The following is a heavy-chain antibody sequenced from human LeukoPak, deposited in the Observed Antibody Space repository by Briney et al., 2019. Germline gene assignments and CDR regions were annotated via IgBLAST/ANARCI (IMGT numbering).Heavy chain of an antibody. CDR3: ARGGSYYDILTGYYTLVY. V-gene: IGHV1-8*01. Sequence: ASVKVSCKASGYTFTSYDINWVRQATGQGLEWMGGMNPNSGNTGYAQKFQGRVTMTRNTSISTAYMELSSLRSEDTAVYYCARGGSYYDILTGYYTLVYWGQGTLVTVSS. D-gene: IGHD3-9*01. CDR1: GYTFTSYD. CDR2: MNPNSGNT. J-gene: IGHJ4*02.